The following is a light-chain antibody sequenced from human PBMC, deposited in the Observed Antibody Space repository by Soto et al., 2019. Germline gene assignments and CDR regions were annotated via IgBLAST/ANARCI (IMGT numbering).Light chain of an antibody. J-gene: IGLJ1*01. CDR2: DDS. Sequence: SYELTHPPSVSLAPGHTARITCGGNNIGRKSVHWYQQKPGQAPVLAVFDDSDRPSGIPERFSGSNSGNTATLTISSVEAGDEADYFCQVWDSTNDHFVFGTGTKVTAL. CDR3: QVWDSTNDHFV. V-gene: IGLV3-21*02. CDR1: NIGRKS.